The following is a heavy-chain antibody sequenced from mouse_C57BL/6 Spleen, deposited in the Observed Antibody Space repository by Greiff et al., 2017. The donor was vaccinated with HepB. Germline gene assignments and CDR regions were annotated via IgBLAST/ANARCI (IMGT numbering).Heavy chain of an antibody. V-gene: IGHV3-1*01. D-gene: IGHD2-4*01. CDR1: GYSITSGYD. CDR3: ARDEDYGGFAY. J-gene: IGHJ3*01. Sequence: EVQLQQSGPGMVKPSQSLSLPCTVTGYSITSGYDWHWIRHFPGNKLEWMGYISYSGSTNYNPSLKSRISITHDTSKNHFFLKLNSVTTEDTATYYCARDEDYGGFAYWGQGTLVTVSA. CDR2: ISYSGST.